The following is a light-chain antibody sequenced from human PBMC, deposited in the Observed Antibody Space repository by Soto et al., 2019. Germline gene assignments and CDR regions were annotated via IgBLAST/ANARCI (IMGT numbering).Light chain of an antibody. CDR1: ESVSSN. CDR2: GAS. V-gene: IGKV3-15*01. CDR3: QQYNNWPPL. J-gene: IGKJ3*01. Sequence: EIVMTQSPATLSVSPGERATLSCRASESVSSNLAWYQQKPGQAPRLLIYGASTRATGIPATFSGSGSGTEFTLIISSLQSEDFAVYYCQQYNNWPPLFGPGTKVDI.